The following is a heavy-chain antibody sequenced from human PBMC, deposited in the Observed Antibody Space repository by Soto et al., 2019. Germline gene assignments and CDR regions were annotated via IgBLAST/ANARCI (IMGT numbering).Heavy chain of an antibody. J-gene: IGHJ4*02. CDR2: ISGSGGST. CDR3: AKGVGLRYYFDY. D-gene: IGHD4-17*01. V-gene: IGHV3-23*01. CDR1: GFTFSSYA. Sequence: GGSLRLSXAASGFTFSSYAMSWVRQAPGKGLEWVSAISGSGGSTYYADSVKGRFTISRDNSKNTLYLQMNSLRAEDTAVYYCAKGVGLRYYFDYWGQGTLVTAPQ.